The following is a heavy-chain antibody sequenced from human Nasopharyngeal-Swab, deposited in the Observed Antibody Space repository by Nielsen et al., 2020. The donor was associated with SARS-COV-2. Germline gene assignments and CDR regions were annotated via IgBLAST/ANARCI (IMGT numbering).Heavy chain of an antibody. D-gene: IGHD4-23*01. V-gene: IGHV3-48*03. Sequence: LSLTCAASGFTFSSYEMNWVRQAPGKGLERVSYISSSGSTIYYADSVKGRFTISRDNAKNSLYLQMNSLRAEDTAVYYCARGRVRHFDYWGQGTLVTVSS. J-gene: IGHJ4*02. CDR3: ARGRVRHFDY. CDR2: ISSSGSTI. CDR1: GFTFSSYE.